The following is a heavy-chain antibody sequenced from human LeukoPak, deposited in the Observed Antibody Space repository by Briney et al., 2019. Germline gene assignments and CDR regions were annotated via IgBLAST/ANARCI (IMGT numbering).Heavy chain of an antibody. D-gene: IGHD3-9*01. Sequence: PGGSLRLSCVASGYILGDYSVNWIRQAPGKGPEWLSYNNPYDTAIYYADSVKGRFTISRDNAKNSMYLQMNSLRVDDTALYYCVRDHNWAFDIWGQGALVTVSS. J-gene: IGHJ4*02. CDR3: VRDHNWAFDI. CDR1: GYILGDYS. V-gene: IGHV3-11*04. CDR2: NNPYDTAI.